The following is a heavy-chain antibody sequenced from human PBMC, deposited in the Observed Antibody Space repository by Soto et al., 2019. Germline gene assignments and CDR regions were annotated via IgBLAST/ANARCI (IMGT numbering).Heavy chain of an antibody. Sequence: SETLSLTCTVSGGSISSSSYYWGWIRQPPGKGLEWIGSIYYSGSTYYNPSLKSRVTISVDTSKNQFSLKRSSVTAADTAVYYCARHSGDYVPPDHYYYYYMDVWGKGTTVTVSS. J-gene: IGHJ6*03. V-gene: IGHV4-39*01. CDR3: ARHSGDYVPPDHYYYYYMDV. D-gene: IGHD4-17*01. CDR1: GGSISSSSYY. CDR2: IYYSGST.